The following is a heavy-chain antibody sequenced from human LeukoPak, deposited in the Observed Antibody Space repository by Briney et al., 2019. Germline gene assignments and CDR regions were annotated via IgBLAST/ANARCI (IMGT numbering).Heavy chain of an antibody. D-gene: IGHD3-16*02. V-gene: IGHV5-51*01. CDR2: IYPGDSDT. CDR1: EYKFTNYW. J-gene: IGHJ4*02. Sequence: GESLKISCKGSEYKFTNYWIGWVRQMPGKGLEWMGIIYPGDSDTRYSPSFQGQVTISADKSINTAYLQWRSLKASDTAMYYCVRASYDSAWGNYRYLLGLWGQGTLVTVSP. CDR3: VRASYDSAWGNYRYLLGL.